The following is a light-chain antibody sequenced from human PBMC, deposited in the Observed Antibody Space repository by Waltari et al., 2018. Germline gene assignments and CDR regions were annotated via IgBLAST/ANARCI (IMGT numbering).Light chain of an antibody. CDR2: YCS. V-gene: IGLV2-14*03. Sequence: QSALTQPASVSGSPGQSITIPCTGTSSDVGGSQYVSWYQQHPGKAPKLMIYYCSNRPSGVSNRFPGSKSGNTASLTISGLQAEDEAYYYGCSYTSSRTWVFGGGTKVTVL. CDR3: CSYTSSRTWV. J-gene: IGLJ3*02. CDR1: SSDVGGSQY.